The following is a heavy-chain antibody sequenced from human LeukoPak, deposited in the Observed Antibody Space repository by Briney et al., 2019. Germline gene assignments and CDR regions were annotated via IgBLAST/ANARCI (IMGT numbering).Heavy chain of an antibody. CDR3: ARSYGDFDY. D-gene: IGHD4-17*01. CDR1: GYPFTSYC. CDR2: INPSGGST. V-gene: IGHV1-46*01. Sequence: ASVKVSCKASGYPFTSYCMHWVRQAPGQGLGWMGIINPSGGSTSYAQKFQGRVTMTRDTSTSTVYMELSSLRSEDTAVYYCARSYGDFDYWGQGTLVTVSS. J-gene: IGHJ4*02.